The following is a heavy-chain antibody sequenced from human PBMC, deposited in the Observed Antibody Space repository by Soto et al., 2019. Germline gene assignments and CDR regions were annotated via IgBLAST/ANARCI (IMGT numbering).Heavy chain of an antibody. CDR1: GYTFTSYY. J-gene: IGHJ6*02. V-gene: IGHV1-46*01. Sequence: ASVKVSCKASGYTFTSYYMHWVRRAPGQGLEWMGIINPSGGSTSYAQRFQGRVTMTRDTSTSTVYMGLSSLRSDDTAVYYCARDLPLCFGELYAVYYDLDVWGQGTTVTVS. CDR3: ARDLPLCFGELYAVYYDLDV. D-gene: IGHD3-10*01. CDR2: INPSGGST.